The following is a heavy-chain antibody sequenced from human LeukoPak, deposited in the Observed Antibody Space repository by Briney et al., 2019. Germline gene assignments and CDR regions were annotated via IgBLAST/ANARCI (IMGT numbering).Heavy chain of an antibody. Sequence: ASVKVSCKASGYTFTGYYMHWVRQAPGQGLEWMGWINPNSGGTNYAQKFQGRVTMTEDTSTDTAYMELSSLRSEDTAVYYCATGKRITRGLFDYWGQGTLVTVSS. V-gene: IGHV1-2*02. D-gene: IGHD3-10*01. CDR2: INPNSGGT. J-gene: IGHJ4*02. CDR1: GYTFTGYY. CDR3: ATGKRITRGLFDY.